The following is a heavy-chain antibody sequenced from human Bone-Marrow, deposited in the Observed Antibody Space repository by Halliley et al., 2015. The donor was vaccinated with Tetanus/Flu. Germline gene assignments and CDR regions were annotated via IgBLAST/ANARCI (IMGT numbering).Heavy chain of an antibody. CDR2: INPDGSEK. J-gene: IGHJ4*02. Sequence: AASGFMFSNYWMNWVRQAPGKGLEWVANINPDGSEKYYVDSVKGRVTISRDNAKNSVHLQMDSLRAEDTAVYYCARETGYSTGWFGGDCWGQGTLVTVSS. V-gene: IGHV3-7*03. D-gene: IGHD6-19*01. CDR3: ARETGYSTGWFGGDC. CDR1: GFMFSNYW.